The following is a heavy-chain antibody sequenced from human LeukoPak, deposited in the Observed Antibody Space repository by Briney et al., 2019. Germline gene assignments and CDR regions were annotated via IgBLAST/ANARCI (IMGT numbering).Heavy chain of an antibody. D-gene: IGHD3-10*01. CDR2: VYSRGSI. V-gene: IGHV4-39*07. CDR3: ARSLITMVRGVHNWFDP. J-gene: IGHJ5*02. CDR1: GGSMNTISYY. Sequence: PSETLSLTCTVSGGSMNTISYYWVWIRQAPEKGLEWIGSVYSRGSIYSNPSLRSRVTISLDTSKNQFSLKLSSVTAADTAVYYCARSLITMVRGVHNWFDPWGQGTLVTVSS.